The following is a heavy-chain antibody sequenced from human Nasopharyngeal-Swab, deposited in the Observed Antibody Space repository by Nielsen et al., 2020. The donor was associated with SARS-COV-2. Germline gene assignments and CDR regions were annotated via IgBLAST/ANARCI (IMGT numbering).Heavy chain of an antibody. D-gene: IGHD2-15*01. Sequence: GSLRLSCAVYGGSFSGYYWSWIRQPPGKGLEWIGEINHSGSTNYNPSLKSRVTISVDTSKNQFSLKLSSVTAADTAVYYCARGHNCSGGSCYSSGYYFDYWGQGTLVTFSS. J-gene: IGHJ4*02. V-gene: IGHV4-34*01. CDR1: GGSFSGYY. CDR2: INHSGST. CDR3: ARGHNCSGGSCYSSGYYFDY.